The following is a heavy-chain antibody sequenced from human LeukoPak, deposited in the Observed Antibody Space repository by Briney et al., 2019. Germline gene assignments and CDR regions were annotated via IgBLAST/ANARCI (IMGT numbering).Heavy chain of an antibody. D-gene: IGHD4-23*01. CDR3: ARLPRWSVGMDV. J-gene: IGHJ6*02. Sequence: PSETLSLTCSVYGGSISGYFWMWIRQPPGKGLEWIGYISDTGYTNYNPSLKSRVIISLDMSRKQFSLKRSSVTAADTAAYYCARLPRWSVGMDVWGQGTTVTVSS. CDR1: GGSISGYF. V-gene: IGHV4-59*08. CDR2: ISDTGYT.